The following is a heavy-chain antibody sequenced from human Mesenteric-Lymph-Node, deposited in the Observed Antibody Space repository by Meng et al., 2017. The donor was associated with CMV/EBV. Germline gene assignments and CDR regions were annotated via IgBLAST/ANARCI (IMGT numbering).Heavy chain of an antibody. CDR3: ARAIYADWLLFSH. Sequence: GESLKISCAASGFTFDDYGMSWVRQAPGMGLEWVANIKQDGSEIHYVDSVKGRFTISRDNAKNSLYLQMNSLIVEDTAVYFCARAIYADWLLFSHWGQGAQVTVSS. D-gene: IGHD3-9*01. V-gene: IGHV3-7*01. CDR2: IKQDGSEI. CDR1: GFTFDDYG. J-gene: IGHJ4*02.